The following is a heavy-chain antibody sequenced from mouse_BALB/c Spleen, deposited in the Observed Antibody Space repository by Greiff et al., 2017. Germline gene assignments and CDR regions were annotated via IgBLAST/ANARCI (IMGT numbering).Heavy chain of an antibody. CDR3: ARQDGSRGEWFAY. D-gene: IGHD1-1*01. Sequence: EVKVVESGGDLVKPGGSLKLSCAASGFTFSSYGMSWVRQTPDKRLEWVATISSGGSYTYYPDSVKGRFTISRDNAKNTLYLQMSSLKSEDTAMYYCARQDGSRGEWFAYWGQGTLVTVSA. CDR2: ISSGGSYT. V-gene: IGHV5-6*01. J-gene: IGHJ3*01. CDR1: GFTFSSYG.